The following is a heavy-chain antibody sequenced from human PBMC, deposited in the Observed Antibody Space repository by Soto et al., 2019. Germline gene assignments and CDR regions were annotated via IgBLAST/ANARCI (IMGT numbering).Heavy chain of an antibody. CDR2: INHSGST. CDR3: ARDKLTGLFDY. Sequence: QVQLQQWGAGLLKPSETLSLTCAVYGGSFSGYYWTWIRQPPGTGLEWIGEINHSGSTNYNPSLKSRVTISVDTSKTQVSLQLTSVTAADTAVYYCARDKLTGLFDYWGQGPLVTVSS. V-gene: IGHV4-34*01. D-gene: IGHD2-8*02. J-gene: IGHJ4*02. CDR1: GGSFSGYY.